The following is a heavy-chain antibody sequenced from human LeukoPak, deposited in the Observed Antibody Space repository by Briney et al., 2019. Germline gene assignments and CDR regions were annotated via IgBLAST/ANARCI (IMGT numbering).Heavy chain of an antibody. CDR2: ISGGGYTT. CDR3: AKDYYDSYYFDY. D-gene: IGHD3-22*01. Sequence: GRSLRLSCAASGFTLSSYGMTWVRQAPGKGLEWVSSISGGGYTTYYADSVKGRFIISRDNSKNTLYLQMNSLRAEDTAAYYCAKDYYDSYYFDYWGQGTLVTVSS. CDR1: GFTLSSYG. J-gene: IGHJ4*02. V-gene: IGHV3-23*01.